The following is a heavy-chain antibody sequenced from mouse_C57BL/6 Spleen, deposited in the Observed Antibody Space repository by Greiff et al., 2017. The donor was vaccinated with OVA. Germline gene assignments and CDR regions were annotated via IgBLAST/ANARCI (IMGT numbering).Heavy chain of an antibody. CDR2: IDPETGGT. CDR3: TRSGDGYAWFAY. CDR1: GYTFTDYE. D-gene: IGHD2-3*01. V-gene: IGHV1-15*01. J-gene: IGHJ3*01. Sequence: SGAELVRPGASVTLSCKASGYTFTDYEMHWVKQTPVHGLEWIGAIDPETGGTASNPKFKGKAILTADKSSSTAYMELRSLTSEDSAVYYCTRSGDGYAWFAYWGQGTLVTVSA.